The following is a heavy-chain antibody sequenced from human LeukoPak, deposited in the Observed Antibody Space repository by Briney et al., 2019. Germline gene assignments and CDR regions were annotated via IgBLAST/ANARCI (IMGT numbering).Heavy chain of an antibody. CDR3: ARRTSFTIFGVVFYYFNY. V-gene: IGHV4-4*02. CDR2: IHHSGDT. CDR1: GGSISGDSW. J-gene: IGHJ4*02. Sequence: PSETLSLTCAVSGGSISGDSWWSWVRQSPGKGLEWIGEIHHSGDTDYNSSLKSRVTISVDTSKNQFSLKLSSVTAADTAVYYCARRTSFTIFGVVFYYFNYWGQGTLVTVSS. D-gene: IGHD3-3*01.